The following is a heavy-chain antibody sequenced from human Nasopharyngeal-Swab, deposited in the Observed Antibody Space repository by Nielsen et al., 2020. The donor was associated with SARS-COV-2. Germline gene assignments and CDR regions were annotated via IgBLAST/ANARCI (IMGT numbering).Heavy chain of an antibody. J-gene: IGHJ4*02. CDR3: ARGSGTYSDYFDY. Sequence: SQTLSLTCAISGDSVSSNSAAWTWIRQSPSRGLEWLGRTYFRSKWLNDYAVSVKSRITINQDTSRNQFSLQLNSVTPEDTAIYYRARGSGTYSDYFDYWGQGTLVSVSS. D-gene: IGHD1-26*01. CDR1: GDSVSSNSAA. CDR2: TYFRSKWLN. V-gene: IGHV6-1*01.